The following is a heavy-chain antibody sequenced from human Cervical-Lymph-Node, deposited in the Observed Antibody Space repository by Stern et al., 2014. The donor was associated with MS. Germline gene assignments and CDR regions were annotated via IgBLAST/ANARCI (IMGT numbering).Heavy chain of an antibody. J-gene: IGHJ4*02. CDR1: GFTFSHYW. Sequence: EVQLVESGGGLVQPGGTLRLSCVASGFTFSHYWMHWVRQAPGKGLVWVARINREGRATNHAASVKGRFSISRDNAKNTLYLEMNSLRAEDTAVYYCTKDTFGPEDYWGQGVSVTVSS. CDR3: TKDTFGPEDY. V-gene: IGHV3-74*02. D-gene: IGHD3-16*01. CDR2: INREGRAT.